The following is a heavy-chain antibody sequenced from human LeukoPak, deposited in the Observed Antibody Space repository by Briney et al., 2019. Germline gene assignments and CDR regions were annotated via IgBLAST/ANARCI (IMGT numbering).Heavy chain of an antibody. CDR1: GFTFSSYA. D-gene: IGHD1-26*01. V-gene: IGHV3-30*04. CDR3: ARGIRGSYYRTTLYYYYGMDV. J-gene: IGHJ6*02. CDR2: ISYDGGNK. Sequence: GRSLRLSCAASGFTFSSYAMHWVRQAPGKGLEWVAVISYDGGNKYYADSVKGRFTISRDNSKNTLYLQMNSLRAEDTAVYYCARGIRGSYYRTTLYYYYGMDVWGQGATVTVSS.